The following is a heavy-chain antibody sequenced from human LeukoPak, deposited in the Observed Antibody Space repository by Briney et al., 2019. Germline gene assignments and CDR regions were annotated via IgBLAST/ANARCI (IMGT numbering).Heavy chain of an antibody. V-gene: IGHV3-13*01. Sequence: GGSLRLSCVASGFTFSSYDMHWVRQATERGLEWVSGIGTAGDTYYPDSVKGRFTISREDAKNSLYLQMNSLRAGDTAVYYCARSPHRGYYYGSGSYSEFDYWGQGTLVTVSS. CDR2: IGTAGDT. J-gene: IGHJ4*02. CDR3: ARSPHRGYYYGSGSYSEFDY. CDR1: GFTFSSYD. D-gene: IGHD3-10*01.